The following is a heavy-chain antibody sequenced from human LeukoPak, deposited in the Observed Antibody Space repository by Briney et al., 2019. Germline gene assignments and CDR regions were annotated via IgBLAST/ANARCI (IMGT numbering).Heavy chain of an antibody. V-gene: IGHV3-15*01. CDR3: TSYPSYYGSGSRLYYFDY. J-gene: IGHJ4*02. Sequence: GGSLRLSCAASGFTFSSAWMSWVRQAPGKGLEWVGRIKSKTDGGTTDYAAPVKGRFTISRDGSKNTLYLQMNSLKTEDTAVYYCTSYPSYYGSGSRLYYFDYWGQGTLVTVSS. CDR1: GFTFSSAW. CDR2: IKSKTDGGTT. D-gene: IGHD3-10*01.